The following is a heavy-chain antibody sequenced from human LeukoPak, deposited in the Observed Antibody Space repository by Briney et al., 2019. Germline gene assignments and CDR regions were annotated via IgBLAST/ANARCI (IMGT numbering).Heavy chain of an antibody. CDR3: ARDASGSRCFDY. CDR2: ISGSGNVI. V-gene: IGHV3-23*01. J-gene: IGHJ4*02. D-gene: IGHD5-12*01. CDR1: GFTFGTSA. Sequence: GGSLRLSCAASGFTFGTSAMTWVRQAPGKGLEWVSSISGSGNVIYDSDSVKGRFTISRDNSKNTLYLQMNSLRAEDTAVYYCARDASGSRCFDYWGQGTLVTVSS.